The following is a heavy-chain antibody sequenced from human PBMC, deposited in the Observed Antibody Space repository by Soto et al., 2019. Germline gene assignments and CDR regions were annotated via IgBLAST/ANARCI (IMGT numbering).Heavy chain of an antibody. V-gene: IGHV1-18*01. CDR1: GYTFINYG. J-gene: IGHJ4*02. D-gene: IGHD2-15*01. CDR2: INPLNGNT. CDR3: ARDSQLGY. Sequence: GPGVKKSGASVKVSCKASGYTFINYGVSWVRQAPGQGLEWMGWINPLNGNTNYTQKFQGRITMTTDTSTNTAYMEVRSLRSDDTAVFYCARDSQLGYWGQGTLVSVSS.